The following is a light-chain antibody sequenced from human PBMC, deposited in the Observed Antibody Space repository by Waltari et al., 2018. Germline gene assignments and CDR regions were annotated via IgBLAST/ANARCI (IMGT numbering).Light chain of an antibody. J-gene: IGLJ3*02. CDR2: NNF. V-gene: IGLV1-40*01. CDR3: QSYDNRLYGTRV. CDR1: SSNIGAGYD. Sequence: QSVLTQPPSVSGAPGHRVTISCTGSSSNIGAGYDVHWYQRLPGAAPKLLIYNNFNRPSGVPDRFSGSKSGMSASLAITGLQAEDEADYYCQSYDNRLYGTRVFGGGTKLTVL.